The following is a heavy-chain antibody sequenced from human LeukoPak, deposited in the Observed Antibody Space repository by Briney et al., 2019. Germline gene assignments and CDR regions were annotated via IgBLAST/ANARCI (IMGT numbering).Heavy chain of an antibody. J-gene: IGHJ4*02. CDR2: INTSGGST. CDR3: ARPLTSAAGSYEFVY. D-gene: IGHD6-13*01. V-gene: IGHV1-46*01. CDR1: GYTFTYYY. Sequence: ASVKVFCKASGYTFTYYYMHWVRQAPGQGLEWMAIINTSGGSTNYAQKFQGRLTVTRDTSTSTVYMELSSLRSEDTAVYYCARPLTSAAGSYEFVYWGQGTLVTVSP.